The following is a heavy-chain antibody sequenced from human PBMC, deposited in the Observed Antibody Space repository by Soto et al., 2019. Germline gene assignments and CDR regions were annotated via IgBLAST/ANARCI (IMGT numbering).Heavy chain of an antibody. CDR1: GGSMSEYF. V-gene: IGHV4-59*01. CDR3: ARDGYDGSGSPYPAY. CDR2: IYYLGST. J-gene: IGHJ4*02. D-gene: IGHD3-10*01. Sequence: PSETLSLTCSVSGGSMSEYFWRWIRQSPGKGLEWVGYIYYLGSTDYNPSLKSRVTISVDTSKRQFSLRLTSVTAADTAVYYCARDGYDGSGSPYPAYWGPGTQVTVS.